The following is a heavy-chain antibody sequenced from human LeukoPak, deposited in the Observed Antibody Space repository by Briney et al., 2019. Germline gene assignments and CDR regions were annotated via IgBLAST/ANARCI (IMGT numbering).Heavy chain of an antibody. CDR1: GYTFTGYY. Sequence: ASVKVSCKASGYTFTGYYMHWVRQAPGQGLEWMGWINPNSGGTNYAQKFQGRVTMTRDTSISTAYMELSRLRSDDTAVYYCARGGDYYDSRTVSIYWGQGTLVTVSS. J-gene: IGHJ4*02. D-gene: IGHD3-22*01. CDR3: ARGGDYYDSRTVSIY. CDR2: INPNSGGT. V-gene: IGHV1-2*02.